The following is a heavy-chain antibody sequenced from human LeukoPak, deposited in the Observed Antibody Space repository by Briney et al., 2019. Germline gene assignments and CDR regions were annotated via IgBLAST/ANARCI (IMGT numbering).Heavy chain of an antibody. D-gene: IGHD1-26*01. CDR3: TRSGTYVFDF. Sequence: GGSLRLSCAASGFTFSNYWMSWVRQAPGKGLEWVANIEQDGSDIYYVDSVKGRFTISRDNAKNSLYLQMNSLRAEDTAVYYCTRSGTYVFDFWGQGTLVTVSS. CDR2: IEQDGSDI. V-gene: IGHV3-7*01. J-gene: IGHJ4*02. CDR1: GFTFSNYW.